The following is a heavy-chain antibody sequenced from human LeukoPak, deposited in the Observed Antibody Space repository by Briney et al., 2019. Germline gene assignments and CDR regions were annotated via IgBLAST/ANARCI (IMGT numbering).Heavy chain of an antibody. CDR2: INPTSGGT. CDR1: GYTFTGYY. D-gene: IGHD2-2*01. CDR3: ARREYLSSSSFYDYG. J-gene: IGHJ6*01. V-gene: IGHV1-2*02. Sequence: ASVKVSCKASGYTFTGYYMNWVRQAPGQGLEWMGGINPTSGGTNYAQTFQGRVTITRDTPSSTAYMELSSLRADDTAAHYCARREYLSSSSFYDYG.